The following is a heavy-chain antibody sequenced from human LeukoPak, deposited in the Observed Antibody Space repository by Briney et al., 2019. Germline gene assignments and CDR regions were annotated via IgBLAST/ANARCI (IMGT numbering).Heavy chain of an antibody. CDR3: AKTTVGYSSGRFPGWPADC. CDR1: GFTFNTYA. D-gene: IGHD6-19*01. V-gene: IGHV3-23*01. J-gene: IGHJ4*02. Sequence: GGSLRLSCAASGFTFNTYAIYWVRQAPGKGLEWVSGICGSGGCTYYADSVKGRFTISRDNSKNTVYLQMHSLTVDDTAVYYCAKTTVGYSSGRFPGWPADCWGQGTLVTVSS. CDR2: ICGSGGCT.